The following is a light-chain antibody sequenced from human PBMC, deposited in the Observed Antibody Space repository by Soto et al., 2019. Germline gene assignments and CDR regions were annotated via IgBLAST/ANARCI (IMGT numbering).Light chain of an antibody. CDR1: QSVSSY. V-gene: IGKV3-20*01. CDR2: DAS. CDR3: QQYGSSPWT. Sequence: EILMTQSPATLSLSPGERATLSSRASQSVSSYLAWYQQKPGQAPRLLIYDASSRATGIPDRFSGSGSGTDFTLTISRLEPEDFAVYYCQQYGSSPWTFGQGTKV. J-gene: IGKJ1*01.